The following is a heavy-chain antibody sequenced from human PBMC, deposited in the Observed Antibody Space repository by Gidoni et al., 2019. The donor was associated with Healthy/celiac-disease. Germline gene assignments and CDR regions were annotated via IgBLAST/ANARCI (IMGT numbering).Heavy chain of an antibody. CDR2: IIPIFGTA. Sequence: QVQLVQSGAEVKKPGSSVKVSCKASGGTFSSYAFSWVRHAPGQGLEWMGGIIPIFGTANYAQKFQGRVTITADESTSTAYMELSSLRSEDTAVYYCAREGGITGTFGLDYWGQGTLVTVSS. CDR1: GGTFSSYA. J-gene: IGHJ4*02. V-gene: IGHV1-69*01. D-gene: IGHD1-7*01. CDR3: AREGGITGTFGLDY.